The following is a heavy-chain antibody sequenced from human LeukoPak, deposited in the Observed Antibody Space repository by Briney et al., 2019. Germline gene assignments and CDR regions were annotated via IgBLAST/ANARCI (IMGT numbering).Heavy chain of an antibody. V-gene: IGHV3-23*01. CDR1: GFTFDDYG. J-gene: IGHJ4*02. Sequence: GGSPRLSCAASGFTFDDYGMSWVRQAPGKGLEWVSSFSGSGGNTYYADSVKGRFTVSRDNSKNTLYLQMNSLRAEDTAVYYCARSGYNRFDYWGQGTLVTVSS. CDR2: FSGSGGNT. CDR3: ARSGYNRFDY. D-gene: IGHD5-24*01.